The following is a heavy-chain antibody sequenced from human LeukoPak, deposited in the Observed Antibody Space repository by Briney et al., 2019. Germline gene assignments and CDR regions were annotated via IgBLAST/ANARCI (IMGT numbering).Heavy chain of an antibody. V-gene: IGHV4-59*08. CDR3: ASNKGQWLFSD. Sequence: SETLSLTCTVSGGSISNYYWNWIRQPPGKGLEWIGNIYYSGSTNYNPSLKSRVTISVDTSKNQFSLRLSSVTAADTAVYYCASNKGQWLFSDCGQGTLVTVSS. D-gene: IGHD6-19*01. J-gene: IGHJ4*02. CDR1: GGSISNYY. CDR2: IYYSGST.